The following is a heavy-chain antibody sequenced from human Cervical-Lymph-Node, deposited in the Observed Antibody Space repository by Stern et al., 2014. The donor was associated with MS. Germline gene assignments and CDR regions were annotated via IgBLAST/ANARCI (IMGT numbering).Heavy chain of an antibody. D-gene: IGHD1-1*01. Sequence: EVQLVESGGGIVQPGGSLMISCVASGFNFRTYWVHWVRQGPGKGLEWVSRINGDGTVSTSADSMGGRFTISQNNANNTMSLQLDNLRVEDTAIYYCASAYRASWGQGTLVTVST. CDR1: GFNFRTYW. V-gene: IGHV3-74*02. CDR2: INGDGTVS. J-gene: IGHJ4*02. CDR3: ASAYRAS.